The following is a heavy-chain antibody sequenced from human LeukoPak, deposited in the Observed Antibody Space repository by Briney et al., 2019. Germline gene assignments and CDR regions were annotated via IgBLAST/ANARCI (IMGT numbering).Heavy chain of an antibody. V-gene: IGHV3-72*01. CDR1: GFTFSDHY. CDR3: APFAKGG. Sequence: PGGSLRLSCAASGFTFSDHYMDWVRQAPGKGLEWVGRIKHKAHSYTTEYAASVKGRFTISRDDSKSSLYLQMNSLKIEDTAVYYCAPFAKGGWGQGTLVTVSS. J-gene: IGHJ4*02. CDR2: IKHKAHSYTT. D-gene: IGHD2-21*01.